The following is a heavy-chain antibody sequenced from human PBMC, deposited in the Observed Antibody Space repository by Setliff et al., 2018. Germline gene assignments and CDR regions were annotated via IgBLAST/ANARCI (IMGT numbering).Heavy chain of an antibody. CDR1: SGSISSSTHW. Sequence: PSETPSLTCLVSSGSISSSTHWWSWVRRPPGKGLEWIGEIYHSGTTNYNPSLKSRVTMSVDKSNNQFSLALTSVTAADTAVYYCAKGPTEAGFLVSWGQGALVTSPQ. CDR3: AKGPTEAGFLVS. V-gene: IGHV4-4*02. D-gene: IGHD6-25*01. J-gene: IGHJ4*02. CDR2: IYHSGTT.